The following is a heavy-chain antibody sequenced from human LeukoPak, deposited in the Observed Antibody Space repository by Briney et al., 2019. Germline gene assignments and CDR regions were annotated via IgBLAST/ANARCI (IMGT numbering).Heavy chain of an antibody. D-gene: IGHD3-3*01. J-gene: IGHJ6*03. CDR2: INPNSGGT. Sequence: ASVKVSCKASGYTFTGYYMHWVRQAPGQGLEWMGWINPNSGGTSYAQKFQGRVTMTRDTSISTAYMELSRLRSDDTAVYYCARDRRFLEYYYYYMDVWGKGTTVTVSS. CDR3: ARDRRFLEYYYYYMDV. V-gene: IGHV1-2*02. CDR1: GYTFTGYY.